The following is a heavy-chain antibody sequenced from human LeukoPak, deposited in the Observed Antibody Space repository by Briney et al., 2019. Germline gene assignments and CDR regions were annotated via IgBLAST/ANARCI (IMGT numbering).Heavy chain of an antibody. CDR3: ARDHSEESSGYSYNWFDP. CDR2: INPNSGGT. J-gene: IGHJ5*02. Sequence: ASVKISFKASGYTFTGYYMHWVRQAPGQGLEWMVWINPNSGGTNYTQKFQGRVTITADKSTSTDYMELSSLRSEDTAVYYCARDHSEESSGYSYNWFDPWGQGTLVTVSS. CDR1: GYTFTGYY. D-gene: IGHD3-22*01. V-gene: IGHV1-2*02.